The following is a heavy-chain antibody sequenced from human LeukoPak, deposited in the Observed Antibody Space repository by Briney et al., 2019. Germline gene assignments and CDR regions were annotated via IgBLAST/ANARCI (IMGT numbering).Heavy chain of an antibody. Sequence: SETLSLTCTVSGGSISSYYWSWIRQPPGKGLEWIGYIYYSGSTNYNPSLKSRVTISVDTPKNQFSLKLSSVTAADTAVYYCARVTAAHDAFDIWGQGTMVTVSS. CDR2: IYYSGST. CDR1: GGSISSYY. V-gene: IGHV4-59*01. D-gene: IGHD2-2*01. J-gene: IGHJ3*02. CDR3: ARVTAAHDAFDI.